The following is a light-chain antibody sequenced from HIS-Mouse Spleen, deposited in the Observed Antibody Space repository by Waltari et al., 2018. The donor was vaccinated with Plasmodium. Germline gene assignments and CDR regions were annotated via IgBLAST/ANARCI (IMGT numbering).Light chain of an antibody. CDR2: EGS. V-gene: IGLV2-23*03. CDR1: SRAGGRYKL. Sequence: QSALTQPASVSGSPGQSITIPCTGTSRAGGRYKLFPRYQQHPGKAPKLMIYEGSKRPSGVSNRFSGSKSGNTASLTISGLQAEDEADYYCCSYAGSSTFVVFGGGTKLTVL. J-gene: IGLJ2*01. CDR3: CSYAGSSTFVV.